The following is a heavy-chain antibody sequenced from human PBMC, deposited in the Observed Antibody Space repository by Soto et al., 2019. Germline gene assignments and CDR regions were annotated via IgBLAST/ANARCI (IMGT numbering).Heavy chain of an antibody. V-gene: IGHV4-61*01. CDR2: IYYSGST. Sequence: SETLSLTCTVSGGSVSSGSYYWSWIRQPPGKGLEWIGYIYYSGSTNYNPSLKSRVTISVDTSKNQFALKLNSVTAGDTAVYYCARGAVVVTAILPDYWGQGILVTVSS. D-gene: IGHD2-21*02. CDR3: ARGAVVVTAILPDY. J-gene: IGHJ4*02. CDR1: GGSVSSGSYY.